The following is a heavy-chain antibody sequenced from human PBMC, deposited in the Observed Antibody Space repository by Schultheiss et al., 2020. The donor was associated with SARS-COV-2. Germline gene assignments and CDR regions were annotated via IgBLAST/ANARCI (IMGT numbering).Heavy chain of an antibody. V-gene: IGHV3-53*01. CDR3: ARDGTAMVGDYYYYGMDV. D-gene: IGHD5-18*01. CDR1: GFTVSSNY. J-gene: IGHJ6*02. CDR2: ISGGAEST. Sequence: GGSLRLSCAASGFTVSSNYMSWVRQAPGKGLEWVSVISGGAESTYYTDSVRGRFTISRDNSQNTLYLQMNSLRAEDTAVYYCARDGTAMVGDYYYYGMDVWGQGTTVTVSS.